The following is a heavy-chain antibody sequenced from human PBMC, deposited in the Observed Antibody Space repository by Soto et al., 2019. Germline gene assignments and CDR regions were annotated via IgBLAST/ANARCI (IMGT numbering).Heavy chain of an antibody. V-gene: IGHV2-5*01. CDR3: VMITFGGVLSD. CDR2: IYWNDDK. Sequence: QITLKESGPTLVKPTQTLTLTCTFSGFSLNTSGVGVGWIRQPPGKALEWLALIYWNDDKRYSPSLKNRLTNSKDTSKHQVVLTMTNMDPVDTATYYCVMITFGGVLSDWGQGTLVTVSS. D-gene: IGHD3-16*01. J-gene: IGHJ4*02. CDR1: GFSLNTSGVG.